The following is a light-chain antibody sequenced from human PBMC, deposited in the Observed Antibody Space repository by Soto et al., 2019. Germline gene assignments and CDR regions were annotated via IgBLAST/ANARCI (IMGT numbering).Light chain of an antibody. CDR3: QQYGSSHT. Sequence: EIVLMQSPGTLSLSPGERAALSCRASPSVSSSYLAWYQQKPGQAPRLLIYGASNRATGIPDRFSGSGSGTDFTLTISTLEPEDFAVYYCQQYGSSHTFGQGTKLEIK. J-gene: IGKJ2*01. CDR1: PSVSSSY. V-gene: IGKV3-20*01. CDR2: GAS.